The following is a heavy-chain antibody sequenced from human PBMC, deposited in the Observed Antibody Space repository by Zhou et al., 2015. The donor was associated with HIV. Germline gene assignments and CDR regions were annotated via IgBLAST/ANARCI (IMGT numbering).Heavy chain of an antibody. CDR2: IIPIFGTA. CDR1: GGTFSSYA. Sequence: QVQLVQSGAEVKKPGSSVKVSCKASGGTFSSYAISWVRQAPGQGLEWMGGIIPIFGTANYAQKFQGRVTITADESTSTAYMELSSLRSEDTAVYYCARDEVGVVLGYYYYGMDVWGQGTTVTVSS. CDR3: ARDEVGVVLGYYYYGMDV. D-gene: IGHD1-26*01. V-gene: IGHV1-69*01. J-gene: IGHJ6*02.